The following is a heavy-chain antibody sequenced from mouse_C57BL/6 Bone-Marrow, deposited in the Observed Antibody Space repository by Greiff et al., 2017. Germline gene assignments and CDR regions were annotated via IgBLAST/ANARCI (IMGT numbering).Heavy chain of an antibody. CDR2: IYPGSGST. Sequence: VQLQQPGAELVKPGASVKMSCKASGYTFTSYWITWVKQRPGQGLEWIGDIYPGSGSTNYNEKFKSKATLAVDTSSSTAYMQLSSLTSEDSAVYYCARSHYDGSRKGAWFAYWGQGTLVTVSA. CDR1: GYTFTSYW. V-gene: IGHV1-55*01. J-gene: IGHJ3*01. D-gene: IGHD1-1*01. CDR3: ARSHYDGSRKGAWFAY.